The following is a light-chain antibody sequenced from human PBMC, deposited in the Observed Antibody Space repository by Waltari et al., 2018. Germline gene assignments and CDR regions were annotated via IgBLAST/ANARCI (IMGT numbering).Light chain of an antibody. CDR3: AAWDDSLTVR. J-gene: IGLJ3*02. CDR2: RNN. V-gene: IGLV1-47*01. Sequence: QSVLTQPPSASGTPGQRVTISCSGSSSNIGSNFVCWYQHLPGTAPNLLIYRNNQPPSGVPDRFSGSHSGTSASLAISGLRSEDEADYYCAAWDDSLTVRFGGGTKLTVL. CDR1: SSNIGSNF.